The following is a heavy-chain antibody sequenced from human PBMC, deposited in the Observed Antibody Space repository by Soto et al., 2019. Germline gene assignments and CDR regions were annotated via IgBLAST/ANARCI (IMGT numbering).Heavy chain of an antibody. J-gene: IGHJ4*02. D-gene: IGHD2-8*01. CDR2: IIASGGST. V-gene: IGHV3-23*01. Sequence: EVQLLDSGGGLVLPGGSQRLSCAASGFTFTNYAMSWVRQAPGRGLEWVSTIIASGGSTYYADSVKGRFTISRDNSKNTLYLQMDSLRAEDTAIYYCAKQPLSMHYLDYWGQGALVTVSS. CDR3: AKQPLSMHYLDY. CDR1: GFTFTNYA.